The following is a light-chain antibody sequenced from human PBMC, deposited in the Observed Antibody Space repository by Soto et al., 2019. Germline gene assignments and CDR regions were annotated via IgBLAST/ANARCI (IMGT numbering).Light chain of an antibody. Sequence: DIQMTQSPSTLSGSVGDRVTITCRASQTISSWLAWYQQKPGKAPKLLIYKASTLKSGVPSRFSGSESGTEFNLTISSMQPDDFATYYCQHYNSYSEAFGQGNKVEIK. V-gene: IGKV1-5*03. CDR3: QHYNSYSEA. CDR2: KAS. CDR1: QTISSW. J-gene: IGKJ1*01.